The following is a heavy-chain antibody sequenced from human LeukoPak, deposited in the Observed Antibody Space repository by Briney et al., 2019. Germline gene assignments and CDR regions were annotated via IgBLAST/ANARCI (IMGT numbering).Heavy chain of an antibody. CDR1: GFPFSFYA. V-gene: IGHV3-30-3*01. CDR3: ARAELLLGDNFDH. Sequence: GGSLRLSCAASGFPFSFYAVHWVRQAPGKGLEWVAEISYDGSKKFYADSMKGPVTISRDNSKNPLYLQMNSLRADDTAAYYCARAELLLGDNFDHWGQGTLVTVSS. D-gene: IGHD2-15*01. CDR2: ISYDGSKK. J-gene: IGHJ4*02.